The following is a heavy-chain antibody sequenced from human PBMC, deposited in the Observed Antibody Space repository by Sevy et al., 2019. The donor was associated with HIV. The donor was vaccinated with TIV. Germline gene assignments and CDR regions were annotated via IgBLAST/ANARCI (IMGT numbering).Heavy chain of an antibody. V-gene: IGHV3-30*04. CDR1: GFIFSNFA. J-gene: IGHJ1*01. D-gene: IGHD1-26*01. CDR3: ARGENDDEFFQY. Sequence: GGSLRLSCTVSGFIFSNFAMHWVRQAPGKGLEGVAVTSYDGSHKYYTDSVKGRFTVSRDNSRNILSLEMNNLRRDDTAVYYCARGENDDEFFQYWGQGTLVTVSS. CDR2: TSYDGSHK.